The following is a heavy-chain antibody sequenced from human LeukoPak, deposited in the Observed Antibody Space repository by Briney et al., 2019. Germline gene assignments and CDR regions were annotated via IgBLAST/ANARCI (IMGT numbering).Heavy chain of an antibody. Sequence: ASVKVSCKASGGTFSSYAISWVRQAPGQGLEWMGGIIPIFGTANYAQKFQGRVTIATDESTSTAYMELSSLRSEDTAVYYCARDIPHTFDIWGQGTMVTVSS. CDR3: ARDIPHTFDI. V-gene: IGHV1-69*05. J-gene: IGHJ3*02. CDR2: IIPIFGTA. CDR1: GGTFSSYA.